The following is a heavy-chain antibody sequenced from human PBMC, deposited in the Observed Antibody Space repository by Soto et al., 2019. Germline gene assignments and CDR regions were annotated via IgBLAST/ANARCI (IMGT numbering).Heavy chain of an antibody. CDR3: ARDLSYGDYVGETNWFDP. CDR2: TYYRSKWYN. J-gene: IGHJ5*02. V-gene: IGHV6-1*01. CDR1: GDSVSSNSAA. Sequence: PSQTLSLTCVISGDSVSSNSAAWNWIRQSPSRGLEWLGRTYYRSKWYNDYAVSVKSRITINPDTSKNQFSLQLNSVTPEDTAVYYCARDLSYGDYVGETNWFDPWGQGTLVTVSS. D-gene: IGHD4-17*01.